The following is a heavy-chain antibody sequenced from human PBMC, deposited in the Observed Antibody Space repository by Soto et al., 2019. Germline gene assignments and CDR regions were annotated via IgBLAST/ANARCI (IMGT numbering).Heavy chain of an antibody. CDR2: IIPIFGTS. V-gene: IGHV1-69*06. CDR1: GGTFSNYA. D-gene: IGHD4-17*01. J-gene: IGHJ4*02. CDR3: ARDSGAGMTTVIKFDS. Sequence: QMHLVQSGAEVKKPGSSVKVSCKASGGTFSNYAISWVRQAPGQGLEWMGGIIPIFGTSHYAQKFQGRVTITATRSTTPTYMVLSSLRSEDTAVYYCARDSGAGMTTVIKFDSWGQGTLVTVSS.